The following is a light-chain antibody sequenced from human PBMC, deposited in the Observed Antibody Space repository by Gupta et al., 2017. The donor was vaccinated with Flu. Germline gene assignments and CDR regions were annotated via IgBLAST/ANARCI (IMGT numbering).Light chain of an antibody. CDR1: SSDVGAYNY. CDR3: SLYPSSSTWV. J-gene: IGLJ3*02. V-gene: IGLV2-14*01. Sequence: SSDVGAYNYVSWSQQHPGKAPKLMLSEVSNRPSGVSNRFSGSKSGNTASLTISGPQAEDEADYYCSLYPSSSTWVFGGRTTLQVL. CDR2: EVS.